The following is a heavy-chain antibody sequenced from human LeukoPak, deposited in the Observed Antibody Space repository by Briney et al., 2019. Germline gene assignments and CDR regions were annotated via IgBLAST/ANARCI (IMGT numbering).Heavy chain of an antibody. J-gene: IGHJ4*02. V-gene: IGHV3-30*03. D-gene: IGHD5-18*01. CDR2: ISYDGSNK. Sequence: GGSLRLSCAASGFTFSSYGMHWVRQAPGKGLEWVAVISYDGSNKYYADSVKGRFTISRDNSKNTLYLQMNSLRAEDTAVYYCARDRGYSYGTFFDHWGQGTLVTVSS. CDR1: GFTFSSYG. CDR3: ARDRGYSYGTFFDH.